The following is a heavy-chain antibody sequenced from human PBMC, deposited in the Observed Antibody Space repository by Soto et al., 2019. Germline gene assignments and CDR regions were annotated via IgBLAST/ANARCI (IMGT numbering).Heavy chain of an antibody. D-gene: IGHD3-16*01. CDR2: IYYSGST. Sequence: QVQLQESGPGLVKPSQTLSLTCTVSGGSISSGGYYWSWIRQHPGKGLECIGYIYYSGSTYYNPSLKSRVXIXVXXSKNQFSLKLSSVTAADTAVYYCARDDEGVGGMDVWGQGTTVTVSS. CDR1: GGSISSGGYY. V-gene: IGHV4-31*03. J-gene: IGHJ6*02. CDR3: ARDDEGVGGMDV.